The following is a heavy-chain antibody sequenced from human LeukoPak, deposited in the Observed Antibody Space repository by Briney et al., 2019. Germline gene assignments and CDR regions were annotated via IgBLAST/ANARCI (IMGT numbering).Heavy chain of an antibody. CDR2: INHSGST. CDR1: GGSISSSSYY. CDR3: ARGRDYVWGSYRRHYFDY. D-gene: IGHD3-16*02. V-gene: IGHV4-39*07. J-gene: IGHJ4*02. Sequence: SETLSLTCTVSGGSISSSSYYWRRIRQPPGKGLEWIGEINHSGSTNYNPSLKSRVTISVDTSKNQFYLKLSSVTAADTAVYYCARGRDYVWGSYRRHYFDYWGQGTLVTVSS.